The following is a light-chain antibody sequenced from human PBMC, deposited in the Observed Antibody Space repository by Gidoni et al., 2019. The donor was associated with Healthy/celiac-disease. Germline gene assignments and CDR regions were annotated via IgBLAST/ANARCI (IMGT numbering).Light chain of an antibody. J-gene: IGKJ1*01. CDR2: GAS. CDR3: QPGNRT. CDR1: QSVSSSY. Sequence: VLPQSPGTLSLSPGERATLSCRASQSVSSSYLAWYQQKPGQAPRLLIYGASRRATGIPDRFSGSGSGTDCTLTISRLEPEDLAVYYCQPGNRTVGQGTKVEIK. V-gene: IGKV3-20*01.